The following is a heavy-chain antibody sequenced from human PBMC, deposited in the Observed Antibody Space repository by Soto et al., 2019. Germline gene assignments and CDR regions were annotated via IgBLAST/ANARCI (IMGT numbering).Heavy chain of an antibody. CDR2: VYHSGST. CDR3: ARHIAVAGTRGFDY. J-gene: IGHJ4*02. CDR1: GASINTNW. Sequence: QVQLQESGPGLVKPSGTLSLTCAVSGASINTNWWSWVRQPPGKGLEWIGEVYHSGSTKYNPSLMGRVTILLDKSSNQLSLQLSSVTAADTDVYYCARHIAVAGTRGFDYWGQGTLVTVSS. V-gene: IGHV4-4*02. D-gene: IGHD6-19*01.